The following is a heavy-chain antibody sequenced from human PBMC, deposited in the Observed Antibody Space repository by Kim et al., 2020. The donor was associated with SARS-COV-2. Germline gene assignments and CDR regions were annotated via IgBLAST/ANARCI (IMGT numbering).Heavy chain of an antibody. CDR3: ARAPRDYGGNPDAFDI. CDR1: GGSISSGGYY. V-gene: IGHV4-31*03. Sequence: SETLSLTCTVSGGSISSGGYYWSWIRQHPGKGLEWIGYIYYSGSTYYNPSLKSRVTISVDTSKNQFSLKLSSVTAADTAVYYCARAPRDYGGNPDAFDIWGQGTMVTVSS. CDR2: IYYSGST. J-gene: IGHJ3*02. D-gene: IGHD4-17*01.